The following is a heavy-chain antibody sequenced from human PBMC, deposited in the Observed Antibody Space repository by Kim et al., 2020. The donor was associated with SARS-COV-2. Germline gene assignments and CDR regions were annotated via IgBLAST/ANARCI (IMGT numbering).Heavy chain of an antibody. Sequence: GESLKISCKGSGYSFTSYWIGWVRQMPGKGLEWMGIIYPGDSDTRYSPSFQGQVTISADKSISTAYLQWSSLKASDTAMYYCARHLEPYGDYGEGSYYYGMDVWGQGTTVTVSS. D-gene: IGHD4-17*01. V-gene: IGHV5-51*01. CDR2: IYPGDSDT. J-gene: IGHJ6*02. CDR3: ARHLEPYGDYGEGSYYYGMDV. CDR1: GYSFTSYW.